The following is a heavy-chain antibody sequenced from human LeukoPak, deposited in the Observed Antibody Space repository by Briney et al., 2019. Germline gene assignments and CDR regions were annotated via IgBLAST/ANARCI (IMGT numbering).Heavy chain of an antibody. CDR2: IYGSGVSI. V-gene: IGHV3-23*01. J-gene: IGHJ4*01. D-gene: IGHD1-26*01. Sequence: GGSLRLSCVAAGFTFKNYVMNWVRQAPGKGLEWLATIYGSGVSISYAESVKGRFTISRDNSNNTLYLQMNSLRAEDTAMYYCAKDLGWELPAEAYWGQGILVTVSS. CDR3: AKDLGWELPAEAY. CDR1: GFTFKNYV.